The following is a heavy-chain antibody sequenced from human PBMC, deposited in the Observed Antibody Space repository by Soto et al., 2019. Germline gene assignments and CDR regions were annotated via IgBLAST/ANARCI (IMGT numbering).Heavy chain of an antibody. V-gene: IGHV4-28*03. Sequence: SETRSLTCAVSGYSISSGNWWGWIRQPPGEGMEWIGYIYYSGSTYYNPSLKSRVTMSVDTSRNQFSLKLSAVFAVVTFFYYCARASNCFVSCGPGSLVTVS. J-gene: IGHJ5*01. CDR1: GYSISSGNW. CDR3: ARASNCFVS. CDR2: IYYSGST.